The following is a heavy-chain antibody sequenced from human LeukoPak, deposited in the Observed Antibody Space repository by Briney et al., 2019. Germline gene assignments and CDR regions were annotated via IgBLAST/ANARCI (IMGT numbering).Heavy chain of an antibody. CDR1: GGSISSYY. CDR2: IYYSGST. J-gene: IGHJ3*02. Sequence: SETLSLTCTVSGGSISSYYWSWIRQPPGKGLEWIGYIYYSGSTNYNPSLKSRVTISVDTSKNQFSLKLSSVTAADTAVYYCASSYGGNAPDAFDIWGQGTKVTVSS. CDR3: ASSYGGNAPDAFDI. V-gene: IGHV4-59*08. D-gene: IGHD4-17*01.